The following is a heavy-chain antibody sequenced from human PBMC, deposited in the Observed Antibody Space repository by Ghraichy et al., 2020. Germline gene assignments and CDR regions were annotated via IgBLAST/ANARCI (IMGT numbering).Heavy chain of an antibody. CDR3: AKDLKPSYYGMDV. V-gene: IGHV3-23*01. J-gene: IGHJ6*02. Sequence: GGSLRLSCAASGFTFSSSAMSWVRQAPGKGLEWVSAISGSGGSTYYADSVKGRFTISRDNSKNTLYLQMNSLRAEDTAAYYCAKDLKPSYYGMDVWGQGTTVTVSS. CDR2: ISGSGGST. CDR1: GFTFSSSA.